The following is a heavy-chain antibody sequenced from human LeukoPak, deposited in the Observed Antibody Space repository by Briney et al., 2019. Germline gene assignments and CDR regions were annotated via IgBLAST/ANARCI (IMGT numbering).Heavy chain of an antibody. J-gene: IGHJ5*02. D-gene: IGHD4-17*01. V-gene: IGHV4-4*07. CDR3: AREALPRLRAPFDP. CDR1: GGSISSYY. CDR2: MYTSGST. Sequence: PSETLSLTCTVPGGSISSYYWSWIRQPAGKGPEWIGRMYTSGSTNYNPSLKSRVTISVDTSKNQFSLKLSSVTAADTAVYYCAREALPRLRAPFDPWGQGTLVTVSS.